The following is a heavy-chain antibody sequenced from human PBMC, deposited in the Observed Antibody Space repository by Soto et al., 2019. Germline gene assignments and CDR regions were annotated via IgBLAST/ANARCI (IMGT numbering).Heavy chain of an antibody. Sequence: QVQLVQSGAEVKKPGASMKVSCKASGYIFTSYYIHWVRQAPGQGLEWMGFLNPSGGSTSYARTFQGRVTMTRDTSTCTVYMDLSSMKSEDTAVYFCARNDKSGLDYWGQGTLITVSS. CDR2: LNPSGGST. D-gene: IGHD1-1*01. V-gene: IGHV1-46*01. CDR1: GYIFTSYY. CDR3: ARNDKSGLDY. J-gene: IGHJ4*02.